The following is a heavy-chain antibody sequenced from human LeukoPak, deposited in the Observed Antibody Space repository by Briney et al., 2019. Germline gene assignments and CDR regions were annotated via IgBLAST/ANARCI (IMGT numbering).Heavy chain of an antibody. J-gene: IGHJ4*01. D-gene: IGHD3-22*01. Sequence: GASVKVSCKASGYTFTGYYMHWVRQAPGQGLEWMGWINPNSGGTDYAQKFQGRVTMTRDTSINTAYMELSRLISDDTAVYYCARDLTQTFYYGSSGLDYWGHGTLVTVSS. CDR2: INPNSGGT. CDR1: GYTFTGYY. CDR3: ARDLTQTFYYGSSGLDY. V-gene: IGHV1-2*02.